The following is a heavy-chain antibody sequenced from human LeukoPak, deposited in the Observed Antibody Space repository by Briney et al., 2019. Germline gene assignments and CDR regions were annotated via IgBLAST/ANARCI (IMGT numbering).Heavy chain of an antibody. CDR2: IYTSGST. CDR3: ARDPVPDTYYEGGDY. J-gene: IGHJ4*02. D-gene: IGHD3-3*01. V-gene: IGHV4-4*07. Sequence: SETLSLTCTVSGGSISSYYWSWIRQPAGKGLEWSGRIYTSGSTNYNPSLKSRLAMFVHTSKNQFSLKLSSAATAATTVYYCARDPVPDTYYEGGDYWGQGTLVTVSS. CDR1: GGSISSYY.